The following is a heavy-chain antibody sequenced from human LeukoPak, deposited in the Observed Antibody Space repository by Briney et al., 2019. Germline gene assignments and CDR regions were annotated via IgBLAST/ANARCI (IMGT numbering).Heavy chain of an antibody. D-gene: IGHD1-26*01. CDR1: GGSISSGDYY. CDR2: IYYSGST. Sequence: SQTLSLTCTVSGGSISSGDYYWSWIRQPPGKGLEWIGYIYYSGSTYYNPSLKSRVTISVNTSKKQFSLKLSPVTAADTAVYWCARGQLGDAFDIWGQGTMVTVSS. V-gene: IGHV4-30-4*01. CDR3: ARGQLGDAFDI. J-gene: IGHJ3*02.